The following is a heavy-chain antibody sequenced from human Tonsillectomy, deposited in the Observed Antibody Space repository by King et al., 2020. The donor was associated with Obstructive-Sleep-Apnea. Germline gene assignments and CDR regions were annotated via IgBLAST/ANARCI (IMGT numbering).Heavy chain of an antibody. CDR3: VKDPPKRYSSSWSWQLERRSS. CDR2: IGTSSSFT. CDR1: GFTFSSFV. D-gene: IGHD6-13*01. Sequence: VQLVESGGDLIQPGGSLRLSCAASGFTFSSFVMSWVRQAPGKGLEWVSTIGTSSSFTYYADSAKGRFTISRDNSKNTLYLQMNNLRVDDTAVYFCVKDPPKRYSSSWSWQLERRSSWGQGSSVTVSS. J-gene: IGHJ5*02. V-gene: IGHV3-23*04.